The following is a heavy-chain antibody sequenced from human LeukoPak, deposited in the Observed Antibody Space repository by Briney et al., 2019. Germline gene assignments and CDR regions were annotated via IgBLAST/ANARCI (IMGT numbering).Heavy chain of an antibody. J-gene: IGHJ3*02. CDR3: ARPIRGSYVEDAFDM. CDR2: INPSSGGT. V-gene: IGHV1-2*02. Sequence: ASVKVSCKTSGYTFSDYYLHWVRQAPGQGLEWMGWINPSSGGTKYVQKFQGRVTLTRDTSISTGYMELSRLRSDDTAVYYCARPIRGSYVEDAFDMWGQGTMVTVSA. CDR1: GYTFSDYY. D-gene: IGHD1-26*01.